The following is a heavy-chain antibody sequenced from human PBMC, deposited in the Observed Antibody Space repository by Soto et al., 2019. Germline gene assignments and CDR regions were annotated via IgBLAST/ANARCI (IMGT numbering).Heavy chain of an antibody. D-gene: IGHD4-17*01. V-gene: IGHV4-30-4*01. Sequence: QVQLEESGPGQVKPSQPLSLTCTVSGGSFSNGDYYWGWIRQPPGKGLQWIAYIYYSGSIYYNPYLKSRVTISLDTSKNQFSLKVSPVTAADTAVYYCARGPGDYYDYYGLDVWGHGTTVTVSS. CDR2: IYYSGSI. CDR3: ARGPGDYYDYYGLDV. J-gene: IGHJ6*02. CDR1: GGSFSNGDYY.